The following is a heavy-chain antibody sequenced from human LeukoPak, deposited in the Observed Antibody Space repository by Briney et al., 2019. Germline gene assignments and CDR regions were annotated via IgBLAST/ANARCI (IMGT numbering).Heavy chain of an antibody. CDR1: GFTFSSYG. J-gene: IGHJ3*02. CDR2: IRYDGSNK. D-gene: IGHD4/OR15-4a*01. V-gene: IGHV3-30*02. CDR3: ANGPNSAFDI. Sequence: GGSLRLSCAASGFTFSSYGMHWVRQAPGKGLEWVAFIRYDGSNKYYADSVKGRFTISRDNSKNTLYLQMNSLRAEDTAVYYCANGPNSAFDIWGQGTMVTVSS.